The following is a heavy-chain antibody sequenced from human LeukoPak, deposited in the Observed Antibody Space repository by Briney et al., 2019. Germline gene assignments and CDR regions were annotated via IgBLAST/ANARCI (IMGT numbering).Heavy chain of an antibody. J-gene: IGHJ3*02. CDR3: ARDHRVAASDAFDI. CDR2: MNPNSGNT. D-gene: IGHD2-15*01. V-gene: IGHV1-8*01. CDR1: GYTFTSYD. Sequence: ASVKVSCKASGYTFTSYDINWVRQATGQGLEWMGWMNPNSGNTGYAQKFQGRVTMTRNTSISTAYMELSSLRSEDTAVYYCARDHRVAASDAFDIWGQGTMVTVSS.